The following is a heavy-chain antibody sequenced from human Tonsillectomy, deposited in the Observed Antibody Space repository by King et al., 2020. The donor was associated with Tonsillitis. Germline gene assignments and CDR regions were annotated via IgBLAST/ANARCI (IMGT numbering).Heavy chain of an antibody. Sequence: VQLVESGGGLVQPGGSLRLSCAASGFSFSSSVMHWVRQAPGKGLEYVSGISSNGGSIYYANSVEGRFTISRDNSKNTLYLQMGSLSAEDMALYYCAREGFTVTTLYYWGQGALVIVSP. J-gene: IGHJ4*02. CDR1: GFSFSSSV. V-gene: IGHV3-64*01. CDR3: AREGFTVTTLYY. D-gene: IGHD4-17*01. CDR2: ISSNGGSI.